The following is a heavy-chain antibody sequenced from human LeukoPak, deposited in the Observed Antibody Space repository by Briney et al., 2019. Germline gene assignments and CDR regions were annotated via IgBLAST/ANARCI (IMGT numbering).Heavy chain of an antibody. J-gene: IGHJ2*01. D-gene: IGHD2-2*01. CDR2: IYHSGST. CDR1: GGSISSGGYY. V-gene: IGHV4-30-2*01. CDR3: ARGYDCSSASCYWYFDL. Sequence: PSQTLSLTCTVSGGSISSGGYYWSWIRQPPGKGLEWIGYIYHSGSTYYSPSLKSRVTISLDRSKSQFSLKLSSVTAADTAVYYCARGYDCSSASCYWYFDLWGRGTLVTVSS.